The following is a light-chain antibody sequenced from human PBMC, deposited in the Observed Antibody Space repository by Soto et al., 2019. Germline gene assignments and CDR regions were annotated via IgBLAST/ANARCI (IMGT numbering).Light chain of an antibody. CDR3: LQDYNYPLA. CDR1: RGIMND. Sequence: AIQMTQSPSSLSASVGDRVTITCRASRGIMNDLAWYQQKPGKAPKVLIYAASSLQSGVPLRFSGSGSGTDFTLTISILQPEDFATYYCLQDYNYPLAFGQGTKVEIK. J-gene: IGKJ1*01. V-gene: IGKV1-6*01. CDR2: AAS.